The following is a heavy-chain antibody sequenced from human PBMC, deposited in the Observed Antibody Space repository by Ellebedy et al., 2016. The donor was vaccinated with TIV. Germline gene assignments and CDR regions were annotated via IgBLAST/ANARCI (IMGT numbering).Heavy chain of an antibody. CDR2: IDPSDSYT. CDR3: ARQAPLGYCSSTSCLDFDY. CDR1: GYSFTSYW. Sequence: KVSXXGSGYSFTSYWISWVRQMPGKGLEWMGRIDPSDSYTNYSPSFQGHVTISADKSISTAYLQWSSLKASDTAMYYCARQAPLGYCSSTSCLDFDYWGQGTLVTVSS. J-gene: IGHJ4*02. D-gene: IGHD2-2*01. V-gene: IGHV5-10-1*01.